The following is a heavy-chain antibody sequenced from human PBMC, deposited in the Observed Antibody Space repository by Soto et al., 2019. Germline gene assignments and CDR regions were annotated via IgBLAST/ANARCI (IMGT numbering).Heavy chain of an antibody. D-gene: IGHD3-10*01. Sequence: SETLSLTCTVSGGSISSYYWSWIRQPPGKGLEWIGYIYYSGSTNYNPSLKSRVTISVDTSKNQFSLKLSSVTAADTAVYYCASYLLVRGIDYWGQGTLVTVSS. V-gene: IGHV4-59*08. CDR2: IYYSGST. CDR3: ASYLLVRGIDY. J-gene: IGHJ4*02. CDR1: GGSISSYY.